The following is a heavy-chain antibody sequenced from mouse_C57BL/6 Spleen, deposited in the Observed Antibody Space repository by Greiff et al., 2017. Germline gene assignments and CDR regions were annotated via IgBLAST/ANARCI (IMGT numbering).Heavy chain of an antibody. D-gene: IGHD1-1*01. Sequence: QVQLQQPGAELARPGASVKLSCKASGYTFTSYGISWVKQRTGQGLEWIGEIDPRSGNTYYNEKFKGKATLPVDTSSSTAYMELRSLTSEDSAVYFCACGGYGSSHYGGQGTTLTVSS. CDR1: GYTFTSYG. CDR2: IDPRSGNT. J-gene: IGHJ2*01. CDR3: ACGGYGSSHY. V-gene: IGHV1-81*01.